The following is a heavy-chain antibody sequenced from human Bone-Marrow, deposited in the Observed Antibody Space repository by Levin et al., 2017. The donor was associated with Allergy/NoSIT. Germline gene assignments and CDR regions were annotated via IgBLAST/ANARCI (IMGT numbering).Heavy chain of an antibody. CDR1: GFTFSRYA. V-gene: IGHV3-48*03. J-gene: IGHJ4*02. D-gene: IGHD3-10*01. Sequence: GGSLRLSCAASGFTFSRYAMNWVRQAPGKGLEWVSYISRSGGSENYGDSVKGRFTISRDNAKNSVFLQMNSLRVEDTAVYYCVREVLVWFGESLEEGHYFDSWGQGIMVTVSS. CDR3: VREVLVWFGESLEEGHYFDS. CDR2: ISRSGGSE.